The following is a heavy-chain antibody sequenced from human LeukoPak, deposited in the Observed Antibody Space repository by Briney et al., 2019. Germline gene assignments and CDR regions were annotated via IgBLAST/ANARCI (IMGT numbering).Heavy chain of an antibody. CDR2: INPNSGGT. CDR1: GYTFTGYY. J-gene: IGHJ3*02. Sequence: ASVKVSCKASGYTFTGYYMHWVRQAPGQGLEWMGWINPNSGGTNYAQKFQGRVTMTRDTSISTAYMELSSLTYDDTAVYYCARGVLLQGRGAFDIWGQGAMVTVSS. D-gene: IGHD2-15*01. V-gene: IGHV1-2*02. CDR3: ARGVLLQGRGAFDI.